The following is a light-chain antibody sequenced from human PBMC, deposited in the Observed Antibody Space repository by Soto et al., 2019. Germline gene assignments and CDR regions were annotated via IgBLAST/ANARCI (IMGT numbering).Light chain of an antibody. CDR2: EAS. Sequence: DIQMTQSPSTLSASVGDRVTITCRASQSISSRLAWYQQKPGIAPKLPIYEASSLESGVPSRFSGSGSGTEFTLSISSLQPDDFATYYCQQYDTFPPTWTFGQGTKVEIK. CDR1: QSISSR. CDR3: QQYDTFPPTWT. V-gene: IGKV1-5*03. J-gene: IGKJ1*01.